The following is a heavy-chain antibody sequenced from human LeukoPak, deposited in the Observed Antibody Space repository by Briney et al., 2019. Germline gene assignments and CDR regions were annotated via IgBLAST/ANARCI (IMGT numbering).Heavy chain of an antibody. Sequence: GGSLRLSCAASGFTFTTYAMSWVRQAPGKGLEWVSGIRGSGGSTFYADSVKGRFTISRDNSKNTLYLQMNSLRAEDTAVYYCARDLPYFGPWGQGTLVTVPS. CDR3: ARDLPYFGP. CDR2: IRGSGGST. V-gene: IGHV3-23*01. D-gene: IGHD5/OR15-5a*01. CDR1: GFTFTTYA. J-gene: IGHJ5*02.